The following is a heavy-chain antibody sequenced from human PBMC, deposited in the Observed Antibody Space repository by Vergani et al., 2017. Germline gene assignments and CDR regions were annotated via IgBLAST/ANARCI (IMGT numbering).Heavy chain of an antibody. CDR1: GGSISSYY. D-gene: IGHD4-17*01. V-gene: IGHV4-59*01. CDR3: ARDHSEGYGDYVGAFDI. J-gene: IGHJ3*02. CDR2: IYYSGST. Sequence: QVQLQESGPGLVKPSETLSLTCTVSGGSISSYYWSWIRQPPGKGLEWIGYIYYSGSTNYNPSLKSRVTISVDTSKNQFSLKLSSVTAADTAVYYCARDHSEGYGDYVGAFDIWGQGTMVTVSS.